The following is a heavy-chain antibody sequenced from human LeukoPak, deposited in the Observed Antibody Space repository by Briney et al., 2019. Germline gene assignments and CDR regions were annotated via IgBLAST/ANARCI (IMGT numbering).Heavy chain of an antibody. CDR1: GYTFTSYY. J-gene: IGHJ4*02. V-gene: IGHV1-46*01. CDR2: INPSGGST. CDR3: ARDLGYCTNGVCHTRFDY. D-gene: IGHD2-8*01. Sequence: APVKVSCKASGYTFTSYYMHWVRQAPGQGLEWMGIINPSGGSTSYAQKFQGRVTMTRDTSTSTVYMELSSLRSEDTAVYYCARDLGYCTNGVCHTRFDYWGQGTLVAVSS.